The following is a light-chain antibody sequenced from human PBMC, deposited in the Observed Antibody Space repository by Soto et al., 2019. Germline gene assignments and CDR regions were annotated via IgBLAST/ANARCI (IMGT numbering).Light chain of an antibody. CDR3: CSYAGSFYV. Sequence: QSALTQPRSVSGSPGQSVTISCTGTSSDVGGYNYVSWYQQHPGKAPKLMIYDVSKRPSGVPDRFSGSKSGNTASLTISRVQAEDEADYYCCSYAGSFYVFGTGTKVXVL. J-gene: IGLJ1*01. CDR1: SSDVGGYNY. CDR2: DVS. V-gene: IGLV2-11*01.